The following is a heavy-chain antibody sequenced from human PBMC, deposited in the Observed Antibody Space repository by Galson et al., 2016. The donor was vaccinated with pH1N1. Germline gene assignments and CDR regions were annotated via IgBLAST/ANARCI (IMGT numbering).Heavy chain of an antibody. CDR2: ISPYNGNT. CDR3: ATGHYYETSGYAADY. J-gene: IGHJ4*02. Sequence: SVKVSCKASGHSFANFGINWVRQAPGQGLDWMGWISPYNGNTDYAQRFQGRLTMTTDRSTSTAYMHLKGLTSDDTAVYYCATGHYYETSGYAADYWGQGTLVTVSS. D-gene: IGHD3-22*01. CDR1: GHSFANFG. V-gene: IGHV1-18*01.